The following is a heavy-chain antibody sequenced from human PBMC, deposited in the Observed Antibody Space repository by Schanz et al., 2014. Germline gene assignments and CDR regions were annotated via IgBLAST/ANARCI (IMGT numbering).Heavy chain of an antibody. CDR3: ARDERDLPRSLFVF. CDR1: GGSLSGYF. Sequence: QVQLQESGPGLVKPSGTLSLTCAVSGGSLSGYFWSWIRQPPDKGLEWIGEINNSGSTNYNPSLKSRVTISLDKSKSQFSLTLNAVTAADTAVYYCARDERDLPRSLFVFWGQGTLVTVSS. J-gene: IGHJ4*02. D-gene: IGHD2-2*01. V-gene: IGHV4-34*10. CDR2: INNSGST.